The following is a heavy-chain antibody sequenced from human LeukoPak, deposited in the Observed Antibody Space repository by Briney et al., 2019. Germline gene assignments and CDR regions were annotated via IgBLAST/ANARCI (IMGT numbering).Heavy chain of an antibody. Sequence: GASVKVSCKPSGYRFITFGINWVRQAPGQGLEWMGWINPYNGNRYYAKKFQDRFNMTTDTSTSTVYLELQTLTSDDTAIYYCARFQASEFRGFDHWGQGTLITVSS. CDR1: GYRFITFG. V-gene: IGHV1-18*01. D-gene: IGHD3-10*01. CDR2: INPYNGNR. J-gene: IGHJ4*02. CDR3: ARFQASEFRGFDH.